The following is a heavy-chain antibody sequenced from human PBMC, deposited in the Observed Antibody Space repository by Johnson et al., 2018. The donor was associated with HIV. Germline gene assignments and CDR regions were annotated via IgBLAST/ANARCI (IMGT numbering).Heavy chain of an antibody. Sequence: VQLVESGGGLVQPGRSLRLSCAASGFTFHDYDIHWVRQAPGKGLEWVANIKQDGSERYFVDSVKGRFTISRDNARNSLYLQMNTLRAEDTAVYFCARDSSGYYDAFDIWGQGTMVTVSS. CDR1: GFTFHDYD. V-gene: IGHV3-7*03. CDR2: IKQDGSER. CDR3: ARDSSGYYDAFDI. J-gene: IGHJ3*02. D-gene: IGHD3-22*01.